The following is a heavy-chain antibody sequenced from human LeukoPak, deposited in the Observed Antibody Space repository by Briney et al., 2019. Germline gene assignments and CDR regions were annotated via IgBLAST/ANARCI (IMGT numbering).Heavy chain of an antibody. CDR2: ISSSSYI. CDR1: GFTFSSYS. D-gene: IGHD6-19*01. V-gene: IGHV3-21*01. J-gene: IGHJ4*02. Sequence: PGGPLRLSCAASGFTFSSYSMNWVRQAPGKGLEWVSSISSSSYIYYADSVKGRFTISRDNAKNSLFLQMNSLRAEDTAVYYCARDRGSGWFYDIDYWGQGTLVTVSS. CDR3: ARDRGSGWFYDIDY.